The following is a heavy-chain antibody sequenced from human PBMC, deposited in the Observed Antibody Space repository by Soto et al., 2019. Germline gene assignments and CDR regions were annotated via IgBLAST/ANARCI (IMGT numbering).Heavy chain of an antibody. CDR2: IWSAGLI. J-gene: IGHJ6*02. CDR3: AREAPMDV. CDR1: GFTVSSKY. Sequence: VGSLRLSCAASGFTVSSKYMSWVRQAPGKGLEWVSVIWSAGLIYYADSVRGRFTISRDISKNILYLEMTGLTADDTAVYYCAREAPMDVWGQGTTVTVSS. V-gene: IGHV3-53*01.